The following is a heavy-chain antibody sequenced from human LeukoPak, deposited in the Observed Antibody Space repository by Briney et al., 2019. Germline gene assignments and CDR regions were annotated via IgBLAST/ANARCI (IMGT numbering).Heavy chain of an antibody. V-gene: IGHV3-7*05. J-gene: IGHJ4*02. Sequence: PGGSLRLSCAASGFTFSGYWMSWVPQAPGKGLEWVANINQDGSQKYYVDSVKGRFTISRDNAKNSLYLQMNSLRAEDTAVYYCATVRTYTNFDYWGQGTLVTVSS. CDR2: INQDGSQK. CDR3: ATVRTYTNFDY. D-gene: IGHD5-18*01. CDR1: GFTFSGYW.